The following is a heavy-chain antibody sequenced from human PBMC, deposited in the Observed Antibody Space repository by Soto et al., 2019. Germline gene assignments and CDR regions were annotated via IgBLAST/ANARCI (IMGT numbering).Heavy chain of an antibody. CDR2: IYYTGNT. Sequence: QVQLQESGPGLVKPSQTLSLTCTVSGGSISSGATGSYWTWIRQLPGKGLEWIGYIYYTGNTSYNPSLMSRPTISIDTSEHQFSLRLTSVTAADTAVYFCASGHDAYKVRYWGQGTLVTVSS. CDR3: ASGHDAYKVRY. CDR1: GGSISSGATGSY. J-gene: IGHJ4*02. D-gene: IGHD1-1*01. V-gene: IGHV4-31*03.